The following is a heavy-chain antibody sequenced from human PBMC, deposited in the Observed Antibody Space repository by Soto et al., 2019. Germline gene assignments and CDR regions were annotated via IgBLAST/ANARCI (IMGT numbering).Heavy chain of an antibody. Sequence: SQTLSLTCAISGGSVSNTNAAWCWIRQSPSRGLEWLGRTYYRSKWRIDYALSVRRRININPDTSKNQLSLQLISVTPEDTAVYYCARGNSGLRAFDVWGQGTMV. CDR3: ARGNSGLRAFDV. D-gene: IGHD6-19*01. CDR2: TYYRSKWRI. V-gene: IGHV6-1*01. CDR1: GGSVSNTNAA. J-gene: IGHJ3*01.